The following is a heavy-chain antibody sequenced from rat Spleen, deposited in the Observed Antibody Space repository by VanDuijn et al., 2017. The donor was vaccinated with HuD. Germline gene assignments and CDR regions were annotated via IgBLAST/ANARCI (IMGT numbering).Heavy chain of an antibody. D-gene: IGHD5-1*01. CDR3: TRRQLGAGWYFDF. CDR2: ITNTGGST. V-gene: IGHV5-31*01. Sequence: EVQLVESGGGLVQPGRSLKLSCVASGFTFNNYWMTWIRQAPGKGLEWVASITNTGGSTYYPDSVKGRFTISRDNAKSTLYLQMNSLRSEDTATYDCTRRQLGAGWYFDFWGPGTMVTVSS. J-gene: IGHJ1*01. CDR1: GFTFNNYW.